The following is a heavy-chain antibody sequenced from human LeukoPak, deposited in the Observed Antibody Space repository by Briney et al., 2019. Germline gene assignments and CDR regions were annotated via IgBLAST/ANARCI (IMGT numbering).Heavy chain of an antibody. J-gene: IGHJ5*02. V-gene: IGHV3-11*04. CDR3: ARELVVPAAFSWFDP. D-gene: IGHD2-2*01. CDR1: GFTFSDYY. CDR2: ISSSGSTI. Sequence: GGSLRLSCAASGFTFSDYYMSWIRQAPGKGLEWVSYISSSGSTIYYADSVKGRFTISRDNAKNSLYLQMNSLRAEDTAVYYCARELVVPAAFSWFDPWGQGTLVTVSS.